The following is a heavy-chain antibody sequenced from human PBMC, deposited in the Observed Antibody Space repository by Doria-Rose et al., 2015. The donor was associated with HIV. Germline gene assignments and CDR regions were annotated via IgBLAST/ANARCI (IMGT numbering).Heavy chain of an antibody. CDR1: GVSLSSPGMG. J-gene: IGHJ4*02. V-gene: IGHV2-26*01. Sequence: QITLKESGPVLVKPTETLTLTCTVSGVSLSSPGMGVSWIRQPPGKALEWLAYIFSDVERSYKTSMKSRLTISRGTSKSQVVLTMTDMDPVDTATYYCARIKSSGWYHKYYFDFWGQGTLVIVSA. CDR3: ARIKSSGWYHKYYFDF. D-gene: IGHD6-13*01. CDR2: IFSDVER.